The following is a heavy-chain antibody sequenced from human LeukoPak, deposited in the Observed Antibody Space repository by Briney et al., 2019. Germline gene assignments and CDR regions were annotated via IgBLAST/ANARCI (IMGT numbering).Heavy chain of an antibody. J-gene: IGHJ4*02. V-gene: IGHV3-30*04. D-gene: IGHD2-2*01. Sequence: PGRSPRLSCAASGFTFSHYALNWVRQTPGKGLEWVATISYDGSDLSYADSVKGRFTISRDKSKNMLYLQMNSLRVEDTALYYCARDWRYCTSDSCYGAFDYWGQGTLVTVSS. CDR1: GFTFSHYA. CDR3: ARDWRYCTSDSCYGAFDY. CDR2: ISYDGSDL.